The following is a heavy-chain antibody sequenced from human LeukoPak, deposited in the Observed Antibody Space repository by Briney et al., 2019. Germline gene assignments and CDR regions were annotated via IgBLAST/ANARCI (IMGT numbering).Heavy chain of an antibody. CDR3: ARDEKWLQLDY. CDR2: IKQDGSAK. Sequence: GGSLRLSCAASGFTFSTYWMSWVRQAPGKGLEWVANIKQDGSAKYYVDSVKGRFTISRDNAKNSLFLQMDSLRAEDTAVYYCARDEKWLQLDYWGQGSRVTVSS. D-gene: IGHD5-24*01. CDR1: GFTFSTYW. V-gene: IGHV3-7*04. J-gene: IGHJ4*02.